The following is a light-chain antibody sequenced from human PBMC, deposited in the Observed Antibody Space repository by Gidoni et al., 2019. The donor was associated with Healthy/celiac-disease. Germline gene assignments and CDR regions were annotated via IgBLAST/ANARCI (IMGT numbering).Light chain of an antibody. CDR1: QGISSA. J-gene: IGKJ5*01. CDR2: DAS. V-gene: IGKV1-13*02. CDR3: QQFNSYPR. Sequence: AIQLTQSPSSLSASAGDRVTITCRASQGISSALAWYQQKPGKAPKLLIYDASSLESGVPSRFSGSGSGTDFTLTISSLQPEDFATYYCQQFNSYPRIGQGTRLEIK.